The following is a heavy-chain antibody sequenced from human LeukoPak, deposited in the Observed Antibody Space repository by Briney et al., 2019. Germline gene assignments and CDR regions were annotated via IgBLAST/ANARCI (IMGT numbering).Heavy chain of an antibody. D-gene: IGHD3-22*01. CDR2: ISGSGGST. Sequence: GGSLRLSCAASGFTFSIYAMSWVRQAPGKGLEWVSAISGSGGSTYYADSVKGRFTIPRDNSKNTLYLQMNSLRAEDTAVYYCANEAYSSGYYGLDYWGQGTLVTVSS. CDR1: GFTFSIYA. J-gene: IGHJ4*02. CDR3: ANEAYSSGYYGLDY. V-gene: IGHV3-23*01.